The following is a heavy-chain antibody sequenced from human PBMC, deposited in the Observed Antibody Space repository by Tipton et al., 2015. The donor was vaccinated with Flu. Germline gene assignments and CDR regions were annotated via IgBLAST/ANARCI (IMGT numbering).Heavy chain of an antibody. Sequence: TLSLTCTVSGGSISSSNHYWGWIRQPPGKGLEWIGNVHQTGSGYYNPSLRSRVTIAVDRPKNQFSLRLTSVTAADTAVYYCARRDYSNYVSEPKSWFDSWGQGTLVTVSS. J-gene: IGHJ5*01. V-gene: IGHV4-39*07. D-gene: IGHD4-11*01. CDR2: VHQTGSG. CDR1: GGSISSSNHY. CDR3: ARRDYSNYVSEPKSWFDS.